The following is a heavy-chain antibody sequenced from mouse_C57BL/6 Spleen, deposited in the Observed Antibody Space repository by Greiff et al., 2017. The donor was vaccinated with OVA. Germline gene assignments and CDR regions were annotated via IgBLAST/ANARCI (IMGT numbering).Heavy chain of an antibody. CDR1: GYTFTDYN. Sequence: VQLQQSGPELVKPGASVKIPCKASGYTFTDYNMAWVKQSHGKSLEWIGDINPNSGGTIYNQKFKGKATLTVDKSSSTAYMELRSLTSEDTADYYGARQSYGSSYGFAYWGQGTLVTVSA. CDR3: ARQSYGSSYGFAY. D-gene: IGHD1-1*01. J-gene: IGHJ3*01. V-gene: IGHV1-18*01. CDR2: INPNSGGT.